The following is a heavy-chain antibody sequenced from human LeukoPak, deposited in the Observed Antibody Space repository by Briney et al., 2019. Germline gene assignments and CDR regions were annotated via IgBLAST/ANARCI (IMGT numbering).Heavy chain of an antibody. Sequence: PGRSLRLSCAASGFTFDDYAMHWVRQAPGKGLEWVSGISWNSGSMGYADSVKGRFTISRDNAKNSLYLQMNSLRAEDTALYYCAKDMEEEGDTAMVFDYWGQGTLVTVSS. CDR2: ISWNSGSM. CDR3: AKDMEEEGDTAMVFDY. V-gene: IGHV3-9*01. J-gene: IGHJ4*02. CDR1: GFTFDDYA. D-gene: IGHD5-18*01.